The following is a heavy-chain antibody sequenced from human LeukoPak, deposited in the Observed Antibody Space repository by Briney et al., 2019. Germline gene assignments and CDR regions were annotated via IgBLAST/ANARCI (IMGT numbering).Heavy chain of an antibody. V-gene: IGHV4-38-2*02. D-gene: IGHD1-26*01. CDR2: IYHSGST. Sequence: PSETLSLTCTVSGYSISSGYYWGWIRQPPGKGLEWIGSIYHSGSTYYNPSLKSRVTISVDTSKNQFSLKLGSVTAADTAVYYCARDWASGGATTVRAFDIWGQGTMVTVSS. J-gene: IGHJ3*02. CDR3: ARDWASGGATTVRAFDI. CDR1: GYSISSGYY.